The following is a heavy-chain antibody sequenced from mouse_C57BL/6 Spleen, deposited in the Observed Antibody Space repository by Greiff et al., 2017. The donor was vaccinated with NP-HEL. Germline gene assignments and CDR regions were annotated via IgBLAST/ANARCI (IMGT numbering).Heavy chain of an antibody. CDR2: IRLKSDNYAT. D-gene: IGHD2-4*01. CDR3: TDEFADYSWFAS. J-gene: IGHJ3*01. Sequence: EVQVVESGGGLVQPGGSMKLSCVASGFTFSNYWMNWVRQSPEQGLEWVAQIRLKSDNYATHCAESVKGRFTISRDDSKSSVYLQMNHLRAEDTGIYYFTDEFADYSWFASWGQVTLFTVAA. CDR1: GFTFSNYW. V-gene: IGHV6-3*01.